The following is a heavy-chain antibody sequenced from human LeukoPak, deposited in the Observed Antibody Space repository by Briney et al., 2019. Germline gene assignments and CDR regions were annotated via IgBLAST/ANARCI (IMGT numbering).Heavy chain of an antibody. CDR1: GYTLTELS. CDR3: ATGLEVGLWSESFDY. CDR2: FDPEDGET. J-gene: IGHJ4*02. Sequence: ASVKVSCKVSGYTLTELSMHWVRQAPGKGLEWMGGFDPEDGETIYAQKFQGRVTMTEDTSTDTAYMELSSLRSEDTAVYYCATGLEVGLWSESFDYWGQGTLVTVSS. D-gene: IGHD2-15*01. V-gene: IGHV1-24*01.